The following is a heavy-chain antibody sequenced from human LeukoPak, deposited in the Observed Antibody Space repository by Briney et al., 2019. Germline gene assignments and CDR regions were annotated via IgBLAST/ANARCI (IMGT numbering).Heavy chain of an antibody. Sequence: SETLSLTCAVSGYSISSGYYWGWIRQPPGKGLEWIGSIYHSGSTYYNPSLKSRVTISVDTSKNQFSLKLSSVTAADTAVYYCATSPLYCSGGSCYQGYSDYWGQGTLVTVSS. CDR1: GYSISSGYY. D-gene: IGHD2-15*01. V-gene: IGHV4-38-2*01. CDR3: ATSPLYCSGGSCYQGYSDY. CDR2: IYHSGST. J-gene: IGHJ4*02.